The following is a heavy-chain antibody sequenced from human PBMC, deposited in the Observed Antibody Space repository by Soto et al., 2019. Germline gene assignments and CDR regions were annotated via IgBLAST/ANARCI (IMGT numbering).Heavy chain of an antibody. D-gene: IGHD6-19*01. V-gene: IGHV1-8*01. CDR2: MNPNSGNT. J-gene: IGHJ6*02. Sequence: QVQLVQSGAEVKKPGASVKVSCKASGYTFTSYDINWVRQATGQGLEWMGWMNPNSGNTGYAQKFQGKVTMTRNTSISTAYMELSSLRSEDTAVYYCARSPIAVAGTYYHGMDVWGQGTTVTVSS. CDR3: ARSPIAVAGTYYHGMDV. CDR1: GYTFTSYD.